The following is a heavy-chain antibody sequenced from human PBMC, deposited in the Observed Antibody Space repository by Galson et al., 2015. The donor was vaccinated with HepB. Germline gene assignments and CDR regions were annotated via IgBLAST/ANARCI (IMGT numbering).Heavy chain of an antibody. CDR1: GFTFSDHY. CDR2: TRNKANSYTT. D-gene: IGHD1-26*01. Sequence: SLRLSCAASGFTFSDHYMDWVRQAPGKGLEWVGRTRNKANSYTTEYAASVKGRFTISRDDSKNSLYLQMNSLKTEDTAVYYCASSGSYYGDGDAFDIWGQGTMVTVSS. J-gene: IGHJ3*02. CDR3: ASSGSYYGDGDAFDI. V-gene: IGHV3-72*01.